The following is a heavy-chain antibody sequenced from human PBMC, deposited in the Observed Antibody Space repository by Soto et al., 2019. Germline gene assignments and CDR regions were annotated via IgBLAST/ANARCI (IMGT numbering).Heavy chain of an antibody. J-gene: IGHJ6*02. CDR3: AFVVVVGSYGMDV. V-gene: IGHV1-69*06. Sequence: GASAKLSCKASGGTFSSYAISWVRQAPGQGLEWMGGIIPIFGTANYAQKFEGRVTIPAEKSTSTAYMELSSLRSEDTAVYYCAFVVVVGSYGMDVWGQGTTVTVSS. CDR1: GGTFSSYA. CDR2: IIPIFGTA. D-gene: IGHD2-15*01.